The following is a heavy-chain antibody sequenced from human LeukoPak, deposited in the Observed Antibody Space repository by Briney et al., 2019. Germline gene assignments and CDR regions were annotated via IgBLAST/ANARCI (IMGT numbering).Heavy chain of an antibody. V-gene: IGHV4-59*01. Sequence: PSETLSLTCTVSGGSISSYYWSWVRQPPGKGLEWIGYIYYSGSTNYNPSLKSRVTISVDTSKNQFSLKLSSVTAADTAVYYCARNYYGFRYWGQGTLVTVSS. D-gene: IGHD3-10*01. CDR3: ARNYYGFRY. CDR2: IYYSGST. CDR1: GGSISSYY. J-gene: IGHJ4*02.